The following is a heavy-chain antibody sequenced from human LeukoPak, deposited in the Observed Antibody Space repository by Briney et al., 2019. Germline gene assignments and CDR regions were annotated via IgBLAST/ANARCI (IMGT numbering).Heavy chain of an antibody. CDR3: ALLRTDYDFWSGYYLGYYFDY. D-gene: IGHD3-3*01. V-gene: IGHV1-18*01. CDR1: GYTFTSYG. J-gene: IGHJ4*02. Sequence: GASVKVSCKASGYTFTSYGISWVRQAPGQGFEWMGWISAYNGNTNYAQKLQGRVTMTTDTSTSTAYMELRSLRSDDTAVYYCALLRTDYDFWSGYYLGYYFDYWGQGTLVTVSS. CDR2: ISAYNGNT.